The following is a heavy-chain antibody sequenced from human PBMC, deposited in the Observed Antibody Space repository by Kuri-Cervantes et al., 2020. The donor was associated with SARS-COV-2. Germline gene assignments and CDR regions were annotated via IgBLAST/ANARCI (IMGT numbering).Heavy chain of an antibody. Sequence: LKFSCAASGFTFSSYAMHWVRQAPGKGLEYVSAISSNGGSTYYADSVKGRFTISRDNSKNTLYLQMGSLRAEDMAVYYCARYPFDYWGQGTLVTVSS. CDR1: GFTFSSYA. CDR2: ISSNGGST. CDR3: ARYPFDY. J-gene: IGHJ4*02. D-gene: IGHD2-2*01. V-gene: IGHV3-64*02.